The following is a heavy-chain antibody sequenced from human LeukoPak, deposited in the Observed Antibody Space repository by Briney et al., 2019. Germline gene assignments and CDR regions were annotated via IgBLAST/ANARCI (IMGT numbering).Heavy chain of an antibody. CDR1: GFTFSSYG. J-gene: IGHJ4*02. CDR2: ICYDGSNK. CDR3: ARDHYDIIDY. V-gene: IGHV3-33*01. Sequence: GRSLRLSCAASGFTFSSYGMHWVRQAPGKGLEWVAVICYDGSNKYYADSVKGRFTISGDNSKNTLYLQMNSLRAEDTAVYYCARDHYDIIDYWGQGTLVTVSS. D-gene: IGHD3-9*01.